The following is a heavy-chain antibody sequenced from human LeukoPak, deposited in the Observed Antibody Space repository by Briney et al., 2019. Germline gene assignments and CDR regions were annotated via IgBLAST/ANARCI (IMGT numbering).Heavy chain of an antibody. V-gene: IGHV1-2*02. J-gene: IGHJ4*02. CDR1: GYTFTGYY. D-gene: IGHD1-26*01. CDR3: ARDYYTASKWFDY. Sequence: ASVKVSCKASGYTFTGYYMHWVRQAPGQGLEWMGWINPNSGGTNYAQKFQGRVTMTRDTSISTAYMELSRLRSDDTAVYYCARDYYTASKWFDYWGQGTLVSVSS. CDR2: INPNSGGT.